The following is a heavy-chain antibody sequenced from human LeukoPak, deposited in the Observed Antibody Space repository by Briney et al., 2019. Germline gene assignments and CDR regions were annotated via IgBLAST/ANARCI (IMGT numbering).Heavy chain of an antibody. Sequence: GXSLKXSCKGSGYSFTSYWIGWVRQMPGKGLEWMGIIYPGDSDTRYSPSFQGQVTISADKSISTAYLQWSSLKASDTAMYYCARIGTTGTPYDAFDIWGQGTMVTVSS. J-gene: IGHJ3*02. D-gene: IGHD1-1*01. CDR3: ARIGTTGTPYDAFDI. V-gene: IGHV5-51*01. CDR1: GYSFTSYW. CDR2: IYPGDSDT.